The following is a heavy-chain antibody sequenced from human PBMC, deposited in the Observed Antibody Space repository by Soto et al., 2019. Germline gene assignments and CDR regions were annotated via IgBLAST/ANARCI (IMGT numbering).Heavy chain of an antibody. D-gene: IGHD3-22*01. CDR1: GGTFSSYA. CDR3: ARAYNWNYVSYYYDSSGSLGY. V-gene: IGHV1-69*13. CDR2: IIPIFGTA. Sequence: GASVKVSCKASGGTFSSYAISWVRQAPGQVLEWMGGIIPIFGTANYAQKFQGRVTITADESTSTAYMELSSLRSEDTAVYYCARAYNWNYVSYYYDSSGSLGYWGQGTLVTVSS. J-gene: IGHJ4*02.